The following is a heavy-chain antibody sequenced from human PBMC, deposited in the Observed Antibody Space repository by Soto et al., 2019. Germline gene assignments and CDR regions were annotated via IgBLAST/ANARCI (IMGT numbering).Heavy chain of an antibody. Sequence: QITLKESGPTLVKPTQTLTLTCTFSGFSLSTSGVGVGWIRQPPGKALEWLALIYWDDDKRYSPSLKSRLTTTKDTSKNQVVLTMTNMDPVDTATYYCAHRRGDYGDYVPPDAFDIWGQGTMVTVSS. D-gene: IGHD4-17*01. V-gene: IGHV2-5*02. CDR2: IYWDDDK. CDR3: AHRRGDYGDYVPPDAFDI. J-gene: IGHJ3*02. CDR1: GFSLSTSGVG.